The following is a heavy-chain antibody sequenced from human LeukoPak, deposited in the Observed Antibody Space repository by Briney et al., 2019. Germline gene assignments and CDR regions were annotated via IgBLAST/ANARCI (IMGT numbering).Heavy chain of an antibody. CDR2: IKQDGSEK. V-gene: IGHV3-7*01. Sequence: GGSLRLSCAASAFTFSSYWMSWVRQAPGKGLEWVANIKQDGSEKYYVDSVKGRFTISRDNAKNSLYLQMNSLRDDDTAVYYCARDDALGSSSSGGPMANWGQGTLVTVSS. D-gene: IGHD1-26*01. CDR1: AFTFSSYW. J-gene: IGHJ4*02. CDR3: ARDDALGSSSSGGPMAN.